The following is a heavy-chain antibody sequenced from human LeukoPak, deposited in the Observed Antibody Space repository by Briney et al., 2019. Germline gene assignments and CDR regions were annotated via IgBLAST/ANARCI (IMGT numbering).Heavy chain of an antibody. J-gene: IGHJ4*02. CDR1: GDSISNYY. Sequence: PSETLSLTCTVSGDSISNYYWSWIRQPAGKGLEWIGRYYTSESTDYNPSLKSRVTMSVDTSKNQFFLKLSFVTAADTAVYFCARDRRQAPAAIDYWGQGALVTVSS. CDR2: YYTSEST. CDR3: ARDRRQAPAAIDY. V-gene: IGHV4-4*07. D-gene: IGHD2-2*01.